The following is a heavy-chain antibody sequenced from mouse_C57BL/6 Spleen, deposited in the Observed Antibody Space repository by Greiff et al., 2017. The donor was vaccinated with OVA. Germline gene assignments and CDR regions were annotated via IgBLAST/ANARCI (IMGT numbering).Heavy chain of an antibody. CDR2: ILPGSGST. Sequence: LLESGAELMKPGASVKLSCKATGYTFTGYWIEWVKQRPGHGLEWIGEILPGSGSTNYNEKFKGKATFTADTSSNTAYMQLSSLTTEDSAIYYCARSPLYYGSSDWYFDVWGTGTTVTVSS. D-gene: IGHD1-1*01. CDR3: ARSPLYYGSSDWYFDV. CDR1: GYTFTGYW. V-gene: IGHV1-9*01. J-gene: IGHJ1*03.